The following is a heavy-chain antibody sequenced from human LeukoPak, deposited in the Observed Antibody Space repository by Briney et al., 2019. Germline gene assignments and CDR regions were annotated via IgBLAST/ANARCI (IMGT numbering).Heavy chain of an antibody. V-gene: IGHV4-4*02. J-gene: IGHJ4*02. CDR1: GGSINSSNW. Sequence: PSGTLSLTCAVSGGSINSSNWWNWVRQPPGKGLEWIGEIYHSGTANYNPSLMGRVAISVDMSENHISLQLTSVTAADTAVYYCAREGGPYRPLDYSGQGTLVTVSS. CDR2: IYHSGTA. CDR3: AREGGPYRPLDY.